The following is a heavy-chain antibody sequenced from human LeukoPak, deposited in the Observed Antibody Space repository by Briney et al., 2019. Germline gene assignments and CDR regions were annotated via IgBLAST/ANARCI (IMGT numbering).Heavy chain of an antibody. CDR2: ISGSGGST. D-gene: IGHD6-6*01. J-gene: IGHJ6*02. CDR3: AKAAFIYSSSSPYYYGMDV. CDR1: GFTFSSYA. V-gene: IGHV3-23*01. Sequence: GGPLRLSCAASGFTFSSYAMSWVRQAPGKGLEWVSAISGSGGSTYYADSVKGRFTISRDNSKNTLYLQMNSLRAEDTAVYYCAKAAFIYSSSSPYYYGMDVWGQGTTVTVSS.